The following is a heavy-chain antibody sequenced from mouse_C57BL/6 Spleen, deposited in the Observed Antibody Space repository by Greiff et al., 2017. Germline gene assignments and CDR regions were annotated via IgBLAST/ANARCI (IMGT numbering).Heavy chain of an antibody. D-gene: IGHD2-4*01. CDR1: GYAFSSSW. J-gene: IGHJ2*01. V-gene: IGHV1-82*01. CDR3: ARSGLREVFDY. CDR2: IYPGDGDT. Sequence: QVQLKESGPELVKPGASVKISCKASGYAFSSSWMNWVKQRPGKGLEWIGRIYPGDGDTNYNGKFKGKATLTADKSSSTAYMQLSSLSSEDSAVYFCARSGLREVFDYWGQGTTLTVSS.